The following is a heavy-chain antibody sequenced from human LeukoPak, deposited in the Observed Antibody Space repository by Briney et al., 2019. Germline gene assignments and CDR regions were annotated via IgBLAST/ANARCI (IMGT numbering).Heavy chain of an antibody. CDR3: ARHSNGWGSFDP. D-gene: IGHD3-22*01. Sequence: SETLSLTCTVSGAPISSYYWSWIRQPPGKGLEWIGYNYNPSLKSRVTISVDTSKNQFSLKLSSVTAADTAVYYCARHSNGWGSFDPWGQGTLVTVSS. J-gene: IGHJ5*02. V-gene: IGHV4-59*08. CDR1: GAPISSYY.